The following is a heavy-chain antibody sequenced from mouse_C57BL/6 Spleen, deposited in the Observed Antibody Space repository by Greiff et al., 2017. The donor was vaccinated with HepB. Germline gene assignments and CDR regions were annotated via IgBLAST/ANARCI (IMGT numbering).Heavy chain of an antibody. V-gene: IGHV1-81*01. D-gene: IGHD1-1*01. CDR1: GYTFTSYG. J-gene: IGHJ1*03. Sequence: VQLQQSGAELARPGASVKLSCKASGYTFTSYGISWVKQRTGQGLEWIGEIYPRSGNTYYNEKFKGKATLTADKSSSTAYMELRSLTSEDSAVYFCAKRLSTVVPHWYFDVWGTGTTVTVSS. CDR2: IYPRSGNT. CDR3: AKRLSTVVPHWYFDV.